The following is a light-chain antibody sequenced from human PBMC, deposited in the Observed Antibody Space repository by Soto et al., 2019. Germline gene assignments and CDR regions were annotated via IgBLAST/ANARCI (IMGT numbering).Light chain of an antibody. Sequence: DIQMTQSPSSLSASVGDRVTITCRASQGMSGYLNWYQQKPGKAPKLLIYATSTLQSGVPSRFSGSGSGTDFTLTIISLQPEDFATYLCQQNYITPYTYGQGTKTGDQT. CDR3: QQNYITPYT. CDR1: QGMSGY. J-gene: IGKJ2*01. V-gene: IGKV1-39*01. CDR2: ATS.